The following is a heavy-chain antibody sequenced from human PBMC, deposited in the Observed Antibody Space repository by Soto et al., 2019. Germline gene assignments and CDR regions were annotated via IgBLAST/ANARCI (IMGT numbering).Heavy chain of an antibody. CDR1: GFTFSSYA. CDR3: ARAPQYSSSWYRTGRDYYGMDV. Sequence: QVQLVESGGGVVQPGRSLRLSCAASGFTFSSYAMQWVRQAPGKGLEWVAVISYDGSNKYYAESVKGRFTISRDNAKDTLYLHMNSVRAEDTAVYYCARAPQYSSSWYRTGRDYYGMDVSGQGTTVMVSS. V-gene: IGHV3-30-3*01. J-gene: IGHJ6*02. D-gene: IGHD6-13*01. CDR2: ISYDGSNK.